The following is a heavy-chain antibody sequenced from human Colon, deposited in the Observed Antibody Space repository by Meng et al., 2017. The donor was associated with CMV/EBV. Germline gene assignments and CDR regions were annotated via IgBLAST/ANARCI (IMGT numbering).Heavy chain of an antibody. CDR3: AKDHVAVVGIGHIFEH. D-gene: IGHD6-19*01. Sequence: GESLKISCAATGFIFSNFNMNWVRQAPGKGLEWVSSISSSTSDIYYAESVKGRFTISRDTSKNILYLQMNSLRAEDTAVYYCAKDHVAVVGIGHIFEHWGLGTAVTVSS. CDR2: ISSSTSDI. V-gene: IGHV3-21*04. CDR1: GFIFSNFN. J-gene: IGHJ4*02.